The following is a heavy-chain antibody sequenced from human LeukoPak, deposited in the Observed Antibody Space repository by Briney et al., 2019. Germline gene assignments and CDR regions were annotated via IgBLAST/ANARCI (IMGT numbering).Heavy chain of an antibody. CDR2: FDPEDGET. CDR3: ARGTATTVVTPEYAFDI. CDR1: GYTLTKLS. Sequence: GAPVNVCCKVSGYTLTKLSMHWVRQSPGKGLEWMGGFDPEDGETIYAQKFQARVTMTENTSTDTAYMELSSLRSEDTAVYYCARGTATTVVTPEYAFDIWGQGTMVTASS. J-gene: IGHJ3*02. V-gene: IGHV1-24*01. D-gene: IGHD4-23*01.